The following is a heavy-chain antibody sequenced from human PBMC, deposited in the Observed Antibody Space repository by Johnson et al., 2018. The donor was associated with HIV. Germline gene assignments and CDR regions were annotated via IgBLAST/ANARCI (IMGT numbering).Heavy chain of an antibody. V-gene: IGHV3-13*01. CDR3: ARGGIAAKEPWRAFDI. Sequence: VQLVESGGGLVQRGGSLRFSCAASGFTFSSYDMHWVRQATGKGLEWVSGIGTAGDTYYPGSVKGRFTISRENAKNTLYLQMNSLRAEDTAVYYCARGGIAAKEPWRAFDIWGQGTMVTVSS. J-gene: IGHJ3*02. CDR1: GFTFSSYD. D-gene: IGHD6-13*01. CDR2: IGTAGDT.